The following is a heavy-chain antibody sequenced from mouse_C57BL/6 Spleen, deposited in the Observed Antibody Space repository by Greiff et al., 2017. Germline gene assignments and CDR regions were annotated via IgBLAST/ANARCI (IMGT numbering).Heavy chain of an antibody. Sequence: VHLVESGPGLVQPSQSLSITCTVSGFSLTSYGVHWVRQSPGKGLEWLGVIWSGGSTDYNAAFISRLSISKDNSKSQVFFKMNSLQADDTAIYYCASSVVATGFDYWGQGTTLTVSS. J-gene: IGHJ2*01. V-gene: IGHV2-2*01. CDR1: GFSLTSYG. CDR2: IWSGGST. CDR3: ASSVVATGFDY. D-gene: IGHD1-1*01.